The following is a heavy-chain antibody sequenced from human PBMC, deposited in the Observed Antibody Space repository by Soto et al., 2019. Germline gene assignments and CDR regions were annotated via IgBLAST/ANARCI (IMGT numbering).Heavy chain of an antibody. CDR1: GFTFSSYW. Sequence: GGSLRLSCAASGFTFSSYWMHWVRQAPGKGLVWVSRINSDGSSTSYADSVKGRFTISRDNAKNTLYLQMNSLRAEDTAVYYCARAKYSSSVGAFDIWGQGTMVTVSS. J-gene: IGHJ3*02. CDR3: ARAKYSSSVGAFDI. CDR2: INSDGSST. V-gene: IGHV3-74*01. D-gene: IGHD6-6*01.